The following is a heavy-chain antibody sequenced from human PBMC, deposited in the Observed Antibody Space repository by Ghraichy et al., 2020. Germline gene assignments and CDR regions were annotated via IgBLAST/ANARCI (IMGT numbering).Heavy chain of an antibody. CDR2: INHSGST. D-gene: IGHD3-3*01. V-gene: IGHV4-34*01. J-gene: IGHJ4*02. Sequence: SETLSLTCAVYGGSFSGYYWSWIRQPPGKGLEWIGEINHSGSTNYNPSLKSRVTISVDTSKNQFSLKLSSVTAADTAVYYCATRTGITIFGVVTYYFDYWGQGTLVTVSS. CDR3: ATRTGITIFGVVTYYFDY. CDR1: GGSFSGYY.